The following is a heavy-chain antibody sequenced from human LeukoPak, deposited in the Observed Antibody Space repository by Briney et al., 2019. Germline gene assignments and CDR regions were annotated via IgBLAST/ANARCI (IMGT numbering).Heavy chain of an antibody. CDR3: ATGWLDH. CDR1: GFTFSNYW. J-gene: IGHJ4*02. D-gene: IGHD2-15*01. Sequence: PGGSLRISCAASGFTFSNYWMSWVRQAPGKGLEWVANIKEDGSDKYYVDSVKGRFTISRDHAKDSLYLQMNNLRVEDTAVYYCATGWLDHWSQGALVTVSS. CDR2: IKEDGSDK. V-gene: IGHV3-7*03.